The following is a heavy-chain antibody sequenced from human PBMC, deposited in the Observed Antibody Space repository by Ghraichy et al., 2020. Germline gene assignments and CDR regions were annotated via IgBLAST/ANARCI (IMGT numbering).Heavy chain of an antibody. CDR3: ARGGSGWSFDH. CDR1: GFTFSSYD. V-gene: IGHV3-13*01. CDR2: IGTSGDT. Sequence: LSLTCAASGFTFSSYDMHWVRQAPGKGLEWVSTIGTSGDTYYAGSVKGRFTISRENAKSSLYLQVNSLRAGDTSVYYCARGGSGWSFDHWGQGTLVTVSS. D-gene: IGHD6-19*01. J-gene: IGHJ4*02.